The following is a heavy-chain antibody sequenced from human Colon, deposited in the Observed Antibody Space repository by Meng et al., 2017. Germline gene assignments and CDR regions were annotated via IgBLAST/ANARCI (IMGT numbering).Heavy chain of an antibody. CDR1: GYSFSSYW. CDR2: IFPADSDT. D-gene: IGHD4/OR15-4a*01. CDR3: ARLRDYGDDRAFAY. V-gene: IGHV5-51*01. Sequence: GESLKISCKGSGYSFSSYWIGWVRQMPGKGPEWMGNIFPADSDTRYSPSFQGQVTISVDKSISTAYLQWSSLEASDSAIYYCARLRDYGDDRAFAYWGRGTLVTVSS. J-gene: IGHJ4*02.